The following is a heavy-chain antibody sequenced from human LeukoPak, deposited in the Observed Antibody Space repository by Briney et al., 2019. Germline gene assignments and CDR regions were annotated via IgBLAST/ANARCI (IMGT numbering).Heavy chain of an antibody. V-gene: IGHV3-9*01. CDR3: AKARGLNWFDP. CDR2: ISWNSGSI. CDR1: GSTFDDYA. J-gene: IGHJ5*02. D-gene: IGHD3-10*01. Sequence: PGGSLRLSCAASGSTFDDYAMHWVRHAPGKGLEWVSGISWNSGSIGYADSVKGRFTISRDNAKNSLYLQMNSLRAEDTALYYCAKARGLNWFDPWGQGTLVTVSS.